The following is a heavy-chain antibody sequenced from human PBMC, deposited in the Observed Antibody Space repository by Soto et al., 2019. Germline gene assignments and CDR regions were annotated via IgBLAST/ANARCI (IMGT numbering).Heavy chain of an antibody. D-gene: IGHD1-26*01. CDR3: ARGSGGETANLLDDY. V-gene: IGHV1-69*01. Sequence: QVQLVQSGAEVKKPGSSVKVSCKASGGTFSSYAISWVRQAPGQGLEWMGGIIPIFGTANYAQKLQGRVTIPADESTSTAYMELSSLRSEDTALYYCARGSGGETANLLDDYWGQGTLVTVSS. CDR1: GGTFSSYA. J-gene: IGHJ4*02. CDR2: IIPIFGTA.